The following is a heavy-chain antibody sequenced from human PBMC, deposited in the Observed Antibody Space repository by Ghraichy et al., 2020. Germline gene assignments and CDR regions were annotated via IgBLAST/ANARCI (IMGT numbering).Heavy chain of an antibody. J-gene: IGHJ2*01. V-gene: IGHV3-53*01. CDR1: GFTVSSNY. CDR2: IYSGGST. D-gene: IGHD2-15*01. Sequence: GESLNISCAASGFTVSSNYMSWVRQAPGKGLEWVSVIYSGGSTYYADSVKGRFTISRDNSKNTLYLQMNSLRAEDTAVYYCARDGCSGGSCYWGTWYFDLWGRGTLVTVSS. CDR3: ARDGCSGGSCYWGTWYFDL.